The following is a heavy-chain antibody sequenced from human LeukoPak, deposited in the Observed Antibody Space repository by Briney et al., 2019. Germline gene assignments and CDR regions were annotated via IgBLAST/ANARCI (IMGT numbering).Heavy chain of an antibody. Sequence: PGGSLRLSCAASGFTFSSYWMFWVRQAPGKGQVWVSRINIDGSDITYADSVKGRFTISRDNAKNTLYLQMNSLRAEDTAVYFCARDLHWNQLGLWGQGTLVTVSS. CDR2: INIDGSDI. CDR1: GFTFSSYW. V-gene: IGHV3-74*01. J-gene: IGHJ4*02. CDR3: ARDLHWNQLGL. D-gene: IGHD1-1*01.